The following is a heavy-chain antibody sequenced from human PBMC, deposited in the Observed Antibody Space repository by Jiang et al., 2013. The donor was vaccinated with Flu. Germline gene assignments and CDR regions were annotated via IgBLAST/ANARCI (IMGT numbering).Heavy chain of an antibody. D-gene: IGHD2-2*02. V-gene: IGHV3-72*01. J-gene: IGHJ4*02. CDR2: TRNKANSYTT. Sequence: VQLLESGGGLVQPGGSLRLSCAASGFTFSDHYMDWVRQAPGKGLEWVGRTRNKANSYTTEYAASVKGRFTISRDDSKNSLYLQMNSLKTEDTAVYYCARGICSSTSCYIDYRGQGTLVTVSS. CDR1: GFTFSDHY. CDR3: ARGICSSTSCYIDY.